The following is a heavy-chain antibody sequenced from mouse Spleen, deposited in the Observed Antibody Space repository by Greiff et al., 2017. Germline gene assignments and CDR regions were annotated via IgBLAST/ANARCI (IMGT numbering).Heavy chain of an antibody. Sequence: EVKLEESGGGLVKPGGSLKLSCAASGFTFSSYAMSWVRQTPEKRLEWVATISSGGSYTYYPDSVKGRFTISRDNAKNTLYLQMSSLRSEDTAMYYCARGLLLRFFDYWGQGTTLTVSS. D-gene: IGHD1-1*01. CDR2: ISSGGSYT. V-gene: IGHV5-9-1*01. CDR1: GFTFSSYA. J-gene: IGHJ2*01. CDR3: ARGLLLRFFDY.